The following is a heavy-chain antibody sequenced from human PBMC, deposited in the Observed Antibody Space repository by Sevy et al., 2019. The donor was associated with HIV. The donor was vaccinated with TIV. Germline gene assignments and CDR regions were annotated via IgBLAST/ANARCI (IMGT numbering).Heavy chain of an antibody. CDR2: IYPGDSDT. Sequence: GESLKISCKGSGYSFTSYWIGWVRQMPGKGQEWMGIIYPGDSDTRYSPSFQGQVTISADKSISTAYLQWSSLKASDTAMYYCARRGFDSSGYESIDPWGQGTLVTVSS. CDR3: ARRGFDSSGYESIDP. J-gene: IGHJ5*02. V-gene: IGHV5-51*01. D-gene: IGHD3-22*01. CDR1: GYSFTSYW.